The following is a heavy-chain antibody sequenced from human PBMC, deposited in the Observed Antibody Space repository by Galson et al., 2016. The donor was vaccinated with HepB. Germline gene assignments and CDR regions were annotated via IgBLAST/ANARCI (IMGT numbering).Heavy chain of an antibody. CDR2: IRSNGGRT. CDR1: GITATHYA. Sequence: SLRLSCAASGITATHYAMTWIRLPPGKGLEWVSGIRSNGGRTFYADSVKGRFTISRDNSKNTVYLQMNSLRAEDTAVYYCAREGVDYYDSSGYLNWYFDLWGRGTLVTVSS. V-gene: IGHV3-23*01. D-gene: IGHD3-22*01. J-gene: IGHJ2*01. CDR3: AREGVDYYDSSGYLNWYFDL.